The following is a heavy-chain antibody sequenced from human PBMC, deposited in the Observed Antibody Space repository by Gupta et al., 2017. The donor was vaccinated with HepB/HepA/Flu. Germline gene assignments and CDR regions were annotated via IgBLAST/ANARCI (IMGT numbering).Heavy chain of an antibody. Sequence: EVHLVESGGDLVRPGGCLTLSCSASGFTFSDAWMSWVRQAPGKGLECLGRIKRKNEDGTTDYAAFVKGRFIISRDDSKNTVFLQMNNLKIDDTAVYYCTTEFQCNDGTCSSRVLDYWGQGTLVTVSS. CDR3: TTEFQCNDGTCSSRVLDY. D-gene: IGHD2-15*01. V-gene: IGHV3-15*01. J-gene: IGHJ4*02. CDR1: GFTFSDAW. CDR2: IKRKNEDGTT.